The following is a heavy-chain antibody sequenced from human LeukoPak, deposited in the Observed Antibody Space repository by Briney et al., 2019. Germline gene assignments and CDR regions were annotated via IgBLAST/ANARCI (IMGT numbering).Heavy chain of an antibody. Sequence: GGSLRLSCAASGFTFSRYSMNWVRQAPGKGLEWVSYISSSIIYYADSVKGRFTISRDNSKNILFLQMNSLRTEDTALYYCARDHLYHGSGSVPDHWDQGTLVTVSS. CDR1: GFTFSRYS. J-gene: IGHJ4*01. CDR2: ISSSII. V-gene: IGHV3-48*01. CDR3: ARDHLYHGSGSVPDH. D-gene: IGHD3-10*01.